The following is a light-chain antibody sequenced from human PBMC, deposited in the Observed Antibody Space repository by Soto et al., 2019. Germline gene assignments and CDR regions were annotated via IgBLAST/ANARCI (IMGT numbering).Light chain of an antibody. J-gene: IGKJ1*01. CDR1: QFINKY. CDR3: QQSYSTPTWT. Sequence: DIQMTQSPSSLSASVGDRVTITCRASQFINKYLSWYQQKPGKVPKLLINAASSLESGVPSRFSGSGSGTDFTLTISSLQPEDFATYYCQQSYSTPTWTFGQGTKVDIK. V-gene: IGKV1-39*01. CDR2: AAS.